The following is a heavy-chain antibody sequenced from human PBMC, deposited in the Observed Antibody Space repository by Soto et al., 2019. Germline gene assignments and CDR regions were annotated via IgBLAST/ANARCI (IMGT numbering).Heavy chain of an antibody. CDR2: IYPGDSDT. J-gene: IGHJ6*02. CDR3: ARHQPMVRGVPRSSYGMDV. Sequence: GESLKISCKGSGYSFTSYWIGWVRQMPGKGLEWMGIIYPGDSDTRYSRSFQGQVTISADKSISTAYLQWSSLKASDTAMYYCARHQPMVRGVPRSSYGMDVWGQGTTVTVSS. V-gene: IGHV5-51*01. CDR1: GYSFTSYW. D-gene: IGHD3-10*01.